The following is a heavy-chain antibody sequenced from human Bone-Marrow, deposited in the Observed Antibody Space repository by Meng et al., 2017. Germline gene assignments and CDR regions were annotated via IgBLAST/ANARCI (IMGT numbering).Heavy chain of an antibody. V-gene: IGHV3-11*04. Sequence: QGTLVGSGGGLVKPGGSLRISCAAFGFTFSDYSMSWIRQAPGKGLEWISYISSSGNTIYYADSVKGRFTISRDNAKNSLYLQMNGLRAEDTAAYYCAGDFDYWGQGTLVTVSS. CDR2: ISSSGNTI. J-gene: IGHJ4*02. CDR3: AGDFDY. CDR1: GFTFSDYS.